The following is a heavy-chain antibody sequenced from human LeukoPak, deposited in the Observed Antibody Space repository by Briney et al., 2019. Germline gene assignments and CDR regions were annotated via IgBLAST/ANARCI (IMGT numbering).Heavy chain of an antibody. Sequence: SVTVSCKASGGTFSSYAISWVRQAPGQGLEWMGGIIPIFGTANYAQKFQGRVTITADESTSTAYMELSSLRSEDTAVYYCARPSNPQYYYDSSGALDYWGQGTLVTVSS. CDR2: IIPIFGTA. CDR1: GGTFSSYA. V-gene: IGHV1-69*13. J-gene: IGHJ4*02. D-gene: IGHD3-22*01. CDR3: ARPSNPQYYYDSSGALDY.